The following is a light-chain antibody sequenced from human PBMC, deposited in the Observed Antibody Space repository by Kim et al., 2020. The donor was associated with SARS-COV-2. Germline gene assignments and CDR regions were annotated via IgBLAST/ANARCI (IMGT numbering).Light chain of an antibody. CDR2: GKN. CDR3: NSRGSNDNVL. Sequence: VALGQKVRITCQGDSLRNYYETWYQQKPGQAPIVVIYGKNNRPSGIPDRFSGSSSGDTASLTITGTQAGDEADYYCNSRGSNDNVLFGGGTKLTVL. J-gene: IGLJ2*01. CDR1: SLRNYY. V-gene: IGLV3-19*01.